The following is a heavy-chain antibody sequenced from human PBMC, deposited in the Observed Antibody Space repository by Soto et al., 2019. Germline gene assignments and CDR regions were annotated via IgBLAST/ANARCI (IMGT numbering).Heavy chain of an antibody. CDR3: AIHSYYYGSTYGCWLNP. Sequence: SDTLSLTCTVSGGSISSSIYYWGWIRQPPGKGLEWIGSIYYSGSTYYNPSLKSRVTISVDTSKNQFSLKLRSVTAADTAVYFCAIHSYYYGSTYGCWLNPWGQGTLVTVSS. V-gene: IGHV4-39*01. CDR2: IYYSGST. D-gene: IGHD3-10*01. J-gene: IGHJ5*02. CDR1: GGSISSSIYY.